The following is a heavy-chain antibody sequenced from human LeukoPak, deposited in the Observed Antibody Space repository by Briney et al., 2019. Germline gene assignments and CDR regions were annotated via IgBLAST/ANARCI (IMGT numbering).Heavy chain of an antibody. CDR1: GYTFIDYY. CDR2: ISAHNGNT. Sequence: ASVKVSCKASGYTFIDYYMHWVRQAPGQGLEWMGWISAHNGNTNYAQKLQGRVTMTTDTSTSTAYMELRSLRSDDTAVYYCARDREDLRGPSDYWGQGTLVTVSS. J-gene: IGHJ4*02. CDR3: ARDREDLRGPSDY. D-gene: IGHD5/OR15-5a*01. V-gene: IGHV1-18*04.